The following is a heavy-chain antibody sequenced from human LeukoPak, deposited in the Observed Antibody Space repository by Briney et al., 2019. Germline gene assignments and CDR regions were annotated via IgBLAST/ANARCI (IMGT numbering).Heavy chain of an antibody. CDR2: ISYDGSNK. V-gene: IGHV3-30-3*01. J-gene: IGHJ4*02. D-gene: IGHD3-9*01. Sequence: PGGSLRLSCAASGFTFSSYAMHWVRQAPGKGLERVAVISYDGSNKYYADSVKGRFTISRDNAKNSLYLQMNSLRAEDTALYYCAKDIRDHILTGYPDYWGQGTLVTVSS. CDR3: AKDIRDHILTGYPDY. CDR1: GFTFSSYA.